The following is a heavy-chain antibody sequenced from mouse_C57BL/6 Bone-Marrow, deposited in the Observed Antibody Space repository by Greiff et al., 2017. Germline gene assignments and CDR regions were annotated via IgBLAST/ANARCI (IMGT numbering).Heavy chain of an antibody. V-gene: IGHV1-50*01. J-gene: IGHJ3*01. CDR3: ARGGVYYDYDDRFAY. D-gene: IGHD2-4*01. CDR2: LDPSDSYT. CDR1: GYTFTSYW. Sequence: QVQLQQPGAELVKPGASVKLSCKASGYTFTSYWMQWVKQRPGQGLEWIGELDPSDSYTNYNQKFKGKATLTVDTSSSTAYMQLSSLTSEDSAVYYCARGGVYYDYDDRFAYWGQGTLVTVSA.